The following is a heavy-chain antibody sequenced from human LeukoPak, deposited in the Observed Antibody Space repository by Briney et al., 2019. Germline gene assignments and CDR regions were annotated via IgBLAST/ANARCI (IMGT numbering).Heavy chain of an antibody. Sequence: PSETLSLTCAVYGGSFSGYYWSWIRQPPGKGLEWIGEINHSGSTNYNPSLKSRVTISVDTSKNQFSLKLSSVTAADTAVYYCARVLRGRNWFDPWGQGTLVTVSS. CDR3: ARVLRGRNWFDP. D-gene: IGHD5-12*01. CDR1: GGSFSGYY. V-gene: IGHV4-34*01. CDR2: INHSGST. J-gene: IGHJ5*02.